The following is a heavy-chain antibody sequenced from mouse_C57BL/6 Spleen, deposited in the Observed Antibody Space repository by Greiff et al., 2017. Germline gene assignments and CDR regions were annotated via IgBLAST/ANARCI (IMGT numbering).Heavy chain of an antibody. V-gene: IGHV1-52*01. Sequence: QVQLQQPGAELVRPGSSVKLSCKASGYTFTSYWMHWVKQRPIQGLEWIGNIDPSDSETHYNQKFKDKATLTVDKSSSTAYIQLSSLTSEDSAVYYCARGGNPYYFDYWGQGTTLTVSS. J-gene: IGHJ2*01. CDR3: ARGGNPYYFDY. CDR2: IDPSDSET. CDR1: GYTFTSYW.